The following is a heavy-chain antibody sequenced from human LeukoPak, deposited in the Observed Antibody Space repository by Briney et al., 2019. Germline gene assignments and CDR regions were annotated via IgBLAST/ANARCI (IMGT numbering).Heavy chain of an antibody. CDR1: GYTFKTYA. J-gene: IGHJ4*02. CDR3: ARDTPDGRVTKFDY. V-gene: IGHV7-4-1*02. CDR2: INPSNGNP. Sequence: ASVKVSCKRSGYTFKTYAINWLRQAPGQGLEWVGWINPSNGNPTYAQGFTGRFVFSLDTSVSTAFLHISSLQIEDTAVYYCARDTPDGRVTKFDYWGQGTLVTVSS. D-gene: IGHD4-17*01.